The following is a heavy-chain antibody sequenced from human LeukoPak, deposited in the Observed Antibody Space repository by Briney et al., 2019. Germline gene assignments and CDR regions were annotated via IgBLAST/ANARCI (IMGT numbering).Heavy chain of an antibody. V-gene: IGHV3-23*01. D-gene: IGHD6-19*01. CDR1: GFTFSSHA. CDR3: AREKGVARSSGWHAFDI. CDR2: VSARGENT. J-gene: IGHJ3*02. Sequence: GGSLRPSCAASGFTFSSHAMSWARQAPGKGLEWVSAVSARGENTYYADSVKGRFTISRDNSRNTLYLQMNSLRAEDTAVYFCAREKGVARSSGWHAFDIWGQGALVTVS.